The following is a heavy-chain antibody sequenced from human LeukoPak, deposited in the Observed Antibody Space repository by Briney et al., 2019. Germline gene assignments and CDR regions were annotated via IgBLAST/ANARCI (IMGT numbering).Heavy chain of an antibody. CDR1: GFTLSHYW. CDR3: ARYAAMDV. CDR2: MKQDGSEQ. Sequence: GGSLRLSCAASGFTLSHYWMTWVRQAPGKGLEWVANMKQDGSEQYYVDSVKGRFTISRDNAKNSLYLQMNSLRAEDTAVYYCARYAAMDVWGQGTTVTVS. J-gene: IGHJ6*02. D-gene: IGHD2-15*01. V-gene: IGHV3-7*01.